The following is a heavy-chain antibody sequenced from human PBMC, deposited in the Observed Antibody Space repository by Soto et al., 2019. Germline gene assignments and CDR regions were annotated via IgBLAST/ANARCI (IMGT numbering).Heavy chain of an antibody. CDR2: IYYSGST. CDR1: GGSISSYY. J-gene: IGHJ4*02. Sequence: QVQLQESGPGLVKPSETLSLTCTVSGGSISSYYWSWIRQPPGKGLEWIGYIYYSGSTNYNPSLKSRVPTSVDTSKNQFSLKLSSVTAADTAVYYCARMTGFWSGYFEYYFDYWGQGTLVTVSS. D-gene: IGHD3-3*01. CDR3: ARMTGFWSGYFEYYFDY. V-gene: IGHV4-59*01.